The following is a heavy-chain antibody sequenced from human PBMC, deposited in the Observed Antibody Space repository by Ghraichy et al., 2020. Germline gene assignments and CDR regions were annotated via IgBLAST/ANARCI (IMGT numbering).Heavy chain of an antibody. CDR1: GFTFSSYA. CDR2: ISYDGSNK. J-gene: IGHJ4*02. D-gene: IGHD6-19*01. V-gene: IGHV3-30-3*01. Sequence: GGSLRLSCAASGFTFSSYAMHWVRQAPGKGLEWVAVISYDGSNKYYADSVKGRFTISRDNSKNTLYLQMNSLRAEDTAVYYCARSGDSSGWYPLSYWGQGTLVTVSS. CDR3: ARSGDSSGWYPLSY.